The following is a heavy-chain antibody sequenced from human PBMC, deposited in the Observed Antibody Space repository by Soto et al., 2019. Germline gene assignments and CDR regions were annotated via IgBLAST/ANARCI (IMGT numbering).Heavy chain of an antibody. CDR1: GFTFSSYA. J-gene: IGHJ6*02. Sequence: GGSLRLSCSASGFTFSSYAMHWVRQAPGKGLEYVSAISSNGGSTYYADSVKGRFTISRDNSKNTLYLQMSSLRAEDTAVYYCVKGTSPGWLQFGYYYGMDVWGQGTPVTVSS. V-gene: IGHV3-64D*06. CDR2: ISSNGGST. D-gene: IGHD5-12*01. CDR3: VKGTSPGWLQFGYYYGMDV.